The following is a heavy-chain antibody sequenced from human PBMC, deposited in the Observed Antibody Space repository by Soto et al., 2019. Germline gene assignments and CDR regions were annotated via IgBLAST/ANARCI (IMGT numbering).Heavy chain of an antibody. D-gene: IGHD6-19*01. CDR1: GGSISRSNW. J-gene: IGHJ4*02. V-gene: IGHV4-4*02. CDR3: ARVYSSGWIGYYGY. Sequence: SETLSLTCAVSGGSISRSNWWSWVRQTPGKGLEWIGEIYHSGSTNYNPSLKSRVTISVDKSKNQFSLKLSSVTAADTAVYYCARVYSSGWIGYYGYWGQGTLVTVS. CDR2: IYHSGST.